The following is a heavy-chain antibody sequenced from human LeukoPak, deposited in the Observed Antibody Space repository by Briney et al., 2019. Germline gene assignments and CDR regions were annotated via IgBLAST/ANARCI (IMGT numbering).Heavy chain of an antibody. J-gene: IGHJ4*02. D-gene: IGHD1-7*01. V-gene: IGHV4-61*03. CDR1: GGSISSSSYY. Sequence: PSETLSLTCTVSGGSISSSSYYWGWIRQPPGKGLEWIGYVYYIGNTNYNPSLKSRVTISVNTSKNLFSLDLSSVTAADTAVYFCARGPDNWNSFFDYWGQGTLVTVSS. CDR3: ARGPDNWNSFFDY. CDR2: VYYIGNT.